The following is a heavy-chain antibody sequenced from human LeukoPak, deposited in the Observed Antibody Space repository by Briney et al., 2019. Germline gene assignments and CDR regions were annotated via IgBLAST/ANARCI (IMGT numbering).Heavy chain of an antibody. Sequence: AGGSLRLSCAASGFTFSSYSMNWVRQAPGKGLEWVSSISSSSSYIYYADSVKGRFTISRDNSKNTLYLQMNSLRAEDTAVYYCACDAFYDYGDYVGHFQHWGQGTLVTVSS. J-gene: IGHJ1*01. CDR2: ISSSSSYI. D-gene: IGHD4-17*01. CDR3: ACDAFYDYGDYVGHFQH. CDR1: GFTFSSYS. V-gene: IGHV3-21*04.